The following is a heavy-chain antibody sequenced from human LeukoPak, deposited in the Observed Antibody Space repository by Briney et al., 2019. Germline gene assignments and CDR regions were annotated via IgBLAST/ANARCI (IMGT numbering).Heavy chain of an antibody. CDR1: GGSISSNNYF. V-gene: IGHV4-39*07. CDR2: IYDSGST. D-gene: IGHD5-18*01. CDR3: ARGAAGYSYG. J-gene: IGHJ4*02. Sequence: SETLSLTCTVSGGSISSNNYFWGWIRQPPGKGLEWIGSIYDSGSTYYNPSLKSRVTISIDTSKNQFSLRLSSVTAADTAVYYCARGAAGYSYGWGQGTLVTVSS.